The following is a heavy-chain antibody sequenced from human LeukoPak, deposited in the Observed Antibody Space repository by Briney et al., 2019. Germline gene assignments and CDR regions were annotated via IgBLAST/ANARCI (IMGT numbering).Heavy chain of an antibody. J-gene: IGHJ4*02. CDR3: ARGYYYDSSGYYL. CDR2: IYYSGST. CDR1: GGSISSYY. V-gene: IGHV4-59*01. Sequence: SETLSLTCTVSGGSISSYYWSWIRQPPGKGLEWIGYIYYSGSTNYNPSLKSRVTISVDTSKNQFSLKLCSVTAADTAVYYCARGYYYDSSGYYLWGQGTLVTVSS. D-gene: IGHD3-22*01.